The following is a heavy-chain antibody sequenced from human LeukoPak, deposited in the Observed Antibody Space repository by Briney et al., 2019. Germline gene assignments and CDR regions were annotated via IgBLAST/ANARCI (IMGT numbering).Heavy chain of an antibody. CDR2: FDPEDGET. J-gene: IGHJ5*02. Sequence: GASVKVSCKVSGYTLTELSMHWVRQAPGKGLEWMGGFDPEDGETIYAQKFQGRVTMTEDTSTDTAYMELSSLRSEDTAVYYCATGRSYRYAVGPLSGSWFDPWGQGTLVTVPS. CDR3: ATGRSYRYAVGPLSGSWFDP. CDR1: GYTLTELS. D-gene: IGHD1-1*01. V-gene: IGHV1-24*01.